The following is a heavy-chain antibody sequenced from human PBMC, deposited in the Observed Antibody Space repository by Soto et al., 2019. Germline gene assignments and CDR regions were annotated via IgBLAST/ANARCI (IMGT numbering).Heavy chain of an antibody. Sequence: GASVKVSCKASGGTFSSYAISWVRQAPGQGLEWMGGIIPIFGTANYAQKFQGRVTITADESTSTAYMELSSLRSEDTAVYYCASVNYYDSSGPAEYFQHWGQGTLVTVSS. CDR3: ASVNYYDSSGPAEYFQH. CDR1: GGTFSSYA. V-gene: IGHV1-69*13. D-gene: IGHD3-22*01. J-gene: IGHJ1*01. CDR2: IIPIFGTA.